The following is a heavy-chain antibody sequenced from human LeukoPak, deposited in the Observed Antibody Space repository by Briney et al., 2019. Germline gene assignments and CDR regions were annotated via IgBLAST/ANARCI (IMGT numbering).Heavy chain of an antibody. Sequence: SETLSLTCTVSGGSISSYYRSWIRQPPGKGLEWIGYIYYSGSTNYNPSLKSRVTISVDTSKNQFSLKLSSVTAADTAVYYCARGFRYSSSWYREYYFDYWGQGTLVTVSS. CDR1: GGSISSYY. CDR2: IYYSGST. D-gene: IGHD6-13*01. V-gene: IGHV4-59*01. CDR3: ARGFRYSSSWYREYYFDY. J-gene: IGHJ4*02.